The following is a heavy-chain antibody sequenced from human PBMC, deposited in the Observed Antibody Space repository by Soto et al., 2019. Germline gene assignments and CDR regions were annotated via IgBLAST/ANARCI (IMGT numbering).Heavy chain of an antibody. J-gene: IGHJ5*02. Sequence: ASVKVSCKASGYTFTSYGISWVRQAPGQGLEWMGWISAYNGNTNYAQKLQGRVTMTTDTSTSTAYMELRSLRSDDTAVYYCAREYYYDSSGYYYELGWFDPWGQGTLVTVSA. D-gene: IGHD3-22*01. CDR2: ISAYNGNT. V-gene: IGHV1-18*01. CDR1: GYTFTSYG. CDR3: AREYYYDSSGYYYELGWFDP.